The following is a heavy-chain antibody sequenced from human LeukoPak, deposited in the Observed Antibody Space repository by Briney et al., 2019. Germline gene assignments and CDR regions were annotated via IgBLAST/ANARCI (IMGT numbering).Heavy chain of an antibody. V-gene: IGHV4-59*01. J-gene: IGHJ4*02. D-gene: IGHD5-12*01. Sequence: SETLSLTCTVSGGSISTYYRSWIRQPPGEGLEWIGYIYYSGSTNYNPSLRSRVTISVDTSKNQFTLKVNFVTAADTAVYYCARVSGGYDDYWGQGALVTVSS. CDR2: IYYSGST. CDR3: ARVSGGYDDY. CDR1: GGSISTYY.